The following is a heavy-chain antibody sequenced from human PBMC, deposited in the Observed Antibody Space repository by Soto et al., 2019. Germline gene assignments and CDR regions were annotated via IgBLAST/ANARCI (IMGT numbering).Heavy chain of an antibody. V-gene: IGHV3-30*18. CDR1: GFTFTNYG. Sequence: QVQLMEYGGGVVQPGRSLRLSCAASGFTFTNYGLHWVRQAPGKGLEWVAVISHDGINKYYEDSVKGRFTISRDTSKNTLYLQMNSLRPEYTGVYCCAKVHGYEILDSWGQGTQVTVSS. CDR2: ISHDGINK. J-gene: IGHJ4*02. D-gene: IGHD5-12*01. CDR3: AKVHGYEILDS.